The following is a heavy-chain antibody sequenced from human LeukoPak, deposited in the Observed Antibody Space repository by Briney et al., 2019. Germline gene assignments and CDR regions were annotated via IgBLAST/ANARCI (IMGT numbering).Heavy chain of an antibody. J-gene: IGHJ6*03. Sequence: SETLSLTCTVSGGSISSYYWTWLRQPPGKGLEWIGYIYYSGSTNYNPSLKSRVTISVDTSKNQFSLKLTSVTAADTAVYYCARETSQKGAHYMDVWGKGTTVTISS. D-gene: IGHD3-16*01. CDR2: IYYSGST. CDR3: ARETSQKGAHYMDV. CDR1: GGSISSYY. V-gene: IGHV4-59*01.